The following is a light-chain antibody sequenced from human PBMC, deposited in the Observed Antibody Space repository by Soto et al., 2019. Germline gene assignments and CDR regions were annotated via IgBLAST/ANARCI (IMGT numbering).Light chain of an antibody. CDR3: SSYTSSTNEV. CDR2: EVT. V-gene: IGLV2-14*01. CDR1: SSDVGGHNY. J-gene: IGLJ1*01. Sequence: QSVQTHPGSVSWSPGQSITISCTGSSSDVGGHNYVSWYQQHPGKAPKLMIYEVTNRPSGVSNRFSGSKSGSTASLTISGLQSEEEADHFCSSYTSSTNEVFGTGTKVTVL.